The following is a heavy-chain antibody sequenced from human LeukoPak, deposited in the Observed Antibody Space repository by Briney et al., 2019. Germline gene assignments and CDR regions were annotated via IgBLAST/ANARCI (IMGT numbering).Heavy chain of an antibody. CDR3: ARDIGYYYDSGGAFDI. CDR2: IYYSGST. D-gene: IGHD3-22*01. Sequence: SETLSLTCTVYSGSVTSDYWSWIRQPPGKGLEWIGYIYYSGSTNYNPSLKSRVTISVDTSKNQFSLKLSSVTAADTAVYYCARDIGYYYDSGGAFDIWGQGTMVTVSS. V-gene: IGHV4-59*02. CDR1: SGSVTSDY. J-gene: IGHJ3*02.